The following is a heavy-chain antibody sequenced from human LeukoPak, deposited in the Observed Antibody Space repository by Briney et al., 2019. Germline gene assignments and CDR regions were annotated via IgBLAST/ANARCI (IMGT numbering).Heavy chain of an antibody. Sequence: SETLSLTCTVSGGSVSSGSYYWSWIRQPPGKGLEWIGYIYYSGSTNYNPSLKSRVTISVDTSKNQFSLKLSSVTAADTAVYYCARDAAHDYGDYGIDYWGQGTLVTVSS. CDR1: GGSVSSGSYY. CDR3: ARDAAHDYGDYGIDY. V-gene: IGHV4-61*01. D-gene: IGHD4-17*01. CDR2: IYYSGST. J-gene: IGHJ4*02.